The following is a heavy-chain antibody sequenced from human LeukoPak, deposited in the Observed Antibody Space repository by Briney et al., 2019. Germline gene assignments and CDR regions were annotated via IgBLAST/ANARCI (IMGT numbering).Heavy chain of an antibody. CDR2: IYYSGST. CDR3: ARHSSSTSPDRY. V-gene: IGHV4-39*01. Sequence: SETLSLTCTVSGGSISSSNYYWGWIRQPPGKGLEWIGSIYYSGSTYYNPSLKSRVTISVDTSKNQFSLKLSSVTAADTAVYYCARHSSSTSPDRYWGQGTLVTASS. J-gene: IGHJ4*02. D-gene: IGHD2-2*01. CDR1: GGSISSSNYY.